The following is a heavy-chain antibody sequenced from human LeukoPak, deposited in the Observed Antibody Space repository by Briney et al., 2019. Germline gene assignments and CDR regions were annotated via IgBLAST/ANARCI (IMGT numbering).Heavy chain of an antibody. V-gene: IGHV4-61*02. CDR3: ARERRDDYVSFDY. CDR1: GGSFSRVGYF. CDR2: IYTNGDT. D-gene: IGHD4-17*01. Sequence: PSETLSLTCTVSGGSFSRVGYFWGWIRQPAGKGLEWIGRIYTNGDTNYNPSLKSRVTMSVDTSTNQFSLKLSSVTAADTAVYYCARERRDDYVSFDYWGQGTLVSVSS. J-gene: IGHJ4*02.